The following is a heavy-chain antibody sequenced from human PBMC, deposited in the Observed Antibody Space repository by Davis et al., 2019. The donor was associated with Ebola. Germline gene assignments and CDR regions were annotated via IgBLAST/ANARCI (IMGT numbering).Heavy chain of an antibody. CDR3: ARRVCSSTSCSYLDY. Sequence: ASVKVSCKASGYTFTSYGISWVRQAPGQGLEWMGWISAYNGNTNYAQKLQGRVTMTTDTSTSTAYMELRSLRSDDTAVYYCARRVCSSTSCSYLDYWGQGTLVTVSS. CDR1: GYTFTSYG. J-gene: IGHJ4*02. V-gene: IGHV1-18*04. CDR2: ISAYNGNT. D-gene: IGHD2-2*01.